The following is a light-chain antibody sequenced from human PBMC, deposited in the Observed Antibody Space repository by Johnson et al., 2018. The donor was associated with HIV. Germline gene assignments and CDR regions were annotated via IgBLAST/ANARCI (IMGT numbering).Light chain of an antibody. CDR2: END. Sequence: QPVLTQPPSVSAAPGQKVTISCSGSSSNIGNNYISWFQHLPGSAPKLLIYENDKRPSGIPDRFSGSKSGTSATLGITGLQTGDEADYYCGTWDNSLSAVFGTGTKVTVL. J-gene: IGLJ1*01. V-gene: IGLV1-51*02. CDR1: SSNIGNNY. CDR3: GTWDNSLSAV.